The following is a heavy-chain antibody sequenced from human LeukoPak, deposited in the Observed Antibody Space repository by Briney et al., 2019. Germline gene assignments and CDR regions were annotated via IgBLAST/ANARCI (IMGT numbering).Heavy chain of an antibody. J-gene: IGHJ4*02. Sequence: GGSLRLSCAESGFTFSSYGMHWVRQAPGKGLGWVAFIRYGGSNKYYAESVKGRFTISRDNSKNTLYLQMNSLRVEDTAVYYCVKDRYFYDSGSKANWGQGTLVIVSS. CDR1: GFTFSSYG. CDR2: IRYGGSNK. D-gene: IGHD3-22*01. CDR3: VKDRYFYDSGSKAN. V-gene: IGHV3-30*02.